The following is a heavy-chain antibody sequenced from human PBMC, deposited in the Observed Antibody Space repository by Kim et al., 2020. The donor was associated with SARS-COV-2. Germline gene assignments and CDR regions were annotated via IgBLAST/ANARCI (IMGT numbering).Heavy chain of an antibody. Sequence: SVKVSCKASGGTFSSYAISWVRQAPGQGLEWMGGIIPIFGTANYAQKFQGRVTITADESTSTAYMELSSLRSEDTAVYYCARDYCSSTSCYATTSYWGQGTLVTVSS. J-gene: IGHJ4*02. V-gene: IGHV1-69*13. D-gene: IGHD2-2*01. CDR3: ARDYCSSTSCYATTSY. CDR1: GGTFSSYA. CDR2: IIPIFGTA.